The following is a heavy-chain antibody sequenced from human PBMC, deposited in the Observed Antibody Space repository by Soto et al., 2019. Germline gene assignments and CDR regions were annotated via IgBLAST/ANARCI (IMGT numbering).Heavy chain of an antibody. CDR2: IYYSGST. CDR1: GGSISSSSYY. D-gene: IGHD6-19*01. J-gene: IGHJ4*02. Sequence: TLSLTCTVSGGSISSSSYYWGWIRQPPGKGLEWIGSIYYSGSTYYNPSLKSRVTISVDTSKNQFSLKLSSVTAADTAVYYCARQGYSSGWFNPDYWGQGTLVTVSS. V-gene: IGHV4-39*01. CDR3: ARQGYSSGWFNPDY.